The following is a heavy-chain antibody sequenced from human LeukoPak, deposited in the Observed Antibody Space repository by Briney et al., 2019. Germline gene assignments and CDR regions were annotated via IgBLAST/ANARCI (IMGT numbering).Heavy chain of an antibody. Sequence: SSETLSLTCTVSGGSISSYYWSWIRQPPGKGLEWIGYIYYSGSTNYNPSLKSRVTISVDTSKNQFSLNLSSVTAADTAVYYCARDSLWFDPWGQGTLVTVSS. CDR2: IYYSGST. CDR3: ARDSLWFDP. CDR1: GGSISSYY. V-gene: IGHV4-59*01. J-gene: IGHJ5*02.